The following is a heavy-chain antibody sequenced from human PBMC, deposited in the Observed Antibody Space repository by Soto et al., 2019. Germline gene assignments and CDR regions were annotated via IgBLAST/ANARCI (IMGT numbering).Heavy chain of an antibody. Sequence: QVQLQQWGAGLLKPSETLSLTCAVYGGSFSGYYWSWIRQPPGKGLEWIGEINHSGSTNYNPSLKSRVTISVDTTKNQFSLKLSSVTAADTAVYYCARGTYCSSTSCYWGMDVWGQGTTVTVSS. D-gene: IGHD2-2*01. J-gene: IGHJ6*02. CDR2: INHSGST. CDR3: ARGTYCSSTSCYWGMDV. CDR1: GGSFSGYY. V-gene: IGHV4-34*01.